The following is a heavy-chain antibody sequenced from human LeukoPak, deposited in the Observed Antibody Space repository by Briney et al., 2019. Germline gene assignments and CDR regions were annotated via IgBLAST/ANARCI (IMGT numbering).Heavy chain of an antibody. Sequence: GGSLRLSCAAAGFPFSRYRMNWVRQAAGEGPEWVSSITSSSSNKDYVDSVKGRFTVSRDNAKNSLYLQMDSLRVEDTAVYYCARDYLRTTVTAPWYFDLWGRGTLVTVSS. CDR3: ARDYLRTTVTAPWYFDL. CDR1: GFPFSRYR. CDR2: ITSSSSNK. J-gene: IGHJ2*01. V-gene: IGHV3-21*01. D-gene: IGHD4-17*01.